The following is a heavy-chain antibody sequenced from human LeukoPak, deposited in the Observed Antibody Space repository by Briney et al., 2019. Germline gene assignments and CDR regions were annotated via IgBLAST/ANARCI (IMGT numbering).Heavy chain of an antibody. CDR2: ISSSGSTI. CDR3: AQLAGGYYYYMDV. D-gene: IGHD3-10*01. J-gene: IGHJ6*03. Sequence: GGSLRLSCAASGFTFSSYEMNWVRQAPGKGLEWVSYISSSGSTIYYADSVKGRFTISRDNAKNSLYLQMNSLRAEDTAVYYCAQLAGGYYYYMDVWGKGTTVTVSS. CDR1: GFTFSSYE. V-gene: IGHV3-48*03.